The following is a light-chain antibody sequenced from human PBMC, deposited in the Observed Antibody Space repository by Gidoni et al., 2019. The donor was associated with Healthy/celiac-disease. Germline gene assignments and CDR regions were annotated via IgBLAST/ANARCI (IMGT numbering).Light chain of an antibody. CDR2: GAS. J-gene: IGKJ1*01. CDR3: QQYDSSPDT. Sequence: EIVLTQSPGTLSLSPGERATLSCRASQSVSSSYLAWYQQKPGQAPRLLIYGASSRATGIPDRFSGSGSGTDFTLTISRLEPEDFAVYYCQQYDSSPDTFXXXTKVEIK. CDR1: QSVSSSY. V-gene: IGKV3-20*01.